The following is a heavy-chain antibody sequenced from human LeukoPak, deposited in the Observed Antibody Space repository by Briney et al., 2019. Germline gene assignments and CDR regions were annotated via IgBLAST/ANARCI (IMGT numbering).Heavy chain of an antibody. V-gene: IGHV1-2*02. Sequence: LRASVKVSCKASGYTFSDYYMHWVRQAPGQGLEWMGRVNSNNGDTAYAQRFQGRVSMTRDTSINTAYMELSRLTSDDTAVYFCTRLLVERSQSDDPWGQGTLVTVSS. J-gene: IGHJ5*02. CDR2: VNSNNGDT. CDR3: TRLLVERSQSDDP. D-gene: IGHD3-3*01. CDR1: GYTFSDYY.